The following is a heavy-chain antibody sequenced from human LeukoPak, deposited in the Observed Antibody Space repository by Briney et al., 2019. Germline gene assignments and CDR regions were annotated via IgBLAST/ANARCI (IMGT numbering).Heavy chain of an antibody. CDR3: ARAEWLVRPWFDP. V-gene: IGHV4-31*03. CDR2: IYYSGST. CDR1: GGSISSGGYY. Sequence: SQTLSLTCTVSGGSISSGGYYCSWIRQHPGKGLEWIGYIYYSGSTYYNPSLKSRVTISVDTSKNQFSLKLSSVTAADTAVYYCARAEWLVRPWFDPWGQGTLVTVSS. D-gene: IGHD6-19*01. J-gene: IGHJ5*02.